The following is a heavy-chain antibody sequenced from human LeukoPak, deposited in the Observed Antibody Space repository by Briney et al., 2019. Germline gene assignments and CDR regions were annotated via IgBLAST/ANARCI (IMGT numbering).Heavy chain of an antibody. J-gene: IGHJ6*03. V-gene: IGHV3-21*01. D-gene: IGHD3-16*01. Sequence: GSLRLSCAASGFTFSSYSMYWVRQAPGKGLEWVSFISTSSSYIYYADSLKGRFTISRDNAKKSLYLQMNSLRAEDTAVYYCARGGSTPWGYYMDVWGKGTTVTISS. CDR2: ISTSSSYI. CDR1: GFTFSSYS. CDR3: ARGGSTPWGYYMDV.